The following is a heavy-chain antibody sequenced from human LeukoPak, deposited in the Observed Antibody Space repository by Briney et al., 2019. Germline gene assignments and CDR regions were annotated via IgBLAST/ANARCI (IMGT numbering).Heavy chain of an antibody. Sequence: PSQSLSLTCAVSGGSISSGGYSWSWIRQPPGKGLEWIGYIYHSGSTYYNPSLKSRVTISVDRSKNQFSLKLSSVTAADTAVYYCARETDDLFDYWGQGTLVTVSS. V-gene: IGHV4-30-2*01. CDR2: IYHSGST. CDR3: ARETDDLFDY. CDR1: GGSISSGGYS. J-gene: IGHJ4*02.